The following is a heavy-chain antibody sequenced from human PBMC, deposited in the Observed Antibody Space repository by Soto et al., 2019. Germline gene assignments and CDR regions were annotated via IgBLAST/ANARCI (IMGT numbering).Heavy chain of an antibody. CDR2: ISYDGSNK. CDR1: VCTFSSYG. V-gene: IGHV3-30*18. J-gene: IGHJ4*02. CDR3: PKEAQDY. Sequence: VGSLRLSCASSVCTFSSYGMHCVRHSPGKWLEWVAVISYDGSNKYYADSVKGRFTISRDNSKNTLYLQMNSLRAEDTAVYYCPKEAQDYWGQGTPVTVSS.